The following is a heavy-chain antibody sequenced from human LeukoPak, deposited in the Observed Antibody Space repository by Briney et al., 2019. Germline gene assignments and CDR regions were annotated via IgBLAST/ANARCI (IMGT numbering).Heavy chain of an antibody. CDR2: IRYGGSNK. Sequence: PGGSLRLSCAASGFTFSSYGMHWVRQAPGKGLEWVAFIRYGGSNKYYADSVKGRFTISRDNSKNTLYLQMNSLRAEDTAVYYCAKDQGWSYYDFWSGPRWFDPWGQGTLVTVSS. V-gene: IGHV3-30*02. J-gene: IGHJ5*02. CDR1: GFTFSSYG. D-gene: IGHD3-3*01. CDR3: AKDQGWSYYDFWSGPRWFDP.